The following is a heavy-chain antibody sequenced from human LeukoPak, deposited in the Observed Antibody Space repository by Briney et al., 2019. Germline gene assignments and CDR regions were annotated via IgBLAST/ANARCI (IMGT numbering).Heavy chain of an antibody. V-gene: IGHV1-2*02. D-gene: IGHD6-6*01. CDR1: GYTFTGYY. J-gene: IGHJ4*02. Sequence: ASVKVSRKASGYTFTGYYMHWVRQAPGQGLEWMGWINPNSGGTNYAQKFQGRVTMTRDTSTSTVYMELSSLRSEDTAVYYCARDMSIAARTSCGYWGQGTLVTVSS. CDR2: INPNSGGT. CDR3: ARDMSIAARTSCGY.